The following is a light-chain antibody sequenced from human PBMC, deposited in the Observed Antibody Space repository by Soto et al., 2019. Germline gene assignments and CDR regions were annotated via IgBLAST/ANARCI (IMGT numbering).Light chain of an antibody. V-gene: IGLV2-14*01. CDR1: SNDVGGYNF. CDR3: KSYTTSTTWV. Sequence: QSALTQPASVSGSPGQSITISCTGTSNDVGGYNFVSWYQHHPGKAPKLMIYEVSNRPSGVSNRFSASKSGNTASLTISGLQAEDEADYYCKSYTTSTTWVFGGGTKLNVL. CDR2: EVS. J-gene: IGLJ3*02.